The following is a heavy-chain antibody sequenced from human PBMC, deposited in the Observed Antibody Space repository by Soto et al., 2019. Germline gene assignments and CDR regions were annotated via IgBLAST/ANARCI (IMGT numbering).Heavy chain of an antibody. CDR2: IIPISGTT. J-gene: IGHJ4*02. CDR1: GGTYRNYA. V-gene: IGHV1-69*13. D-gene: IGHD3-22*01. CDR3: ARDEGDDSSGYYDVNY. Sequence: SVKVSCKASGGTYRNYAVNWVRQAPGQGLEWMGGIIPISGTTNYAQKFQGRVTITADESTSTAYVELRRLRSEDTAVYFCARDEGDDSSGYYDVNYWGQGTLVTVSS.